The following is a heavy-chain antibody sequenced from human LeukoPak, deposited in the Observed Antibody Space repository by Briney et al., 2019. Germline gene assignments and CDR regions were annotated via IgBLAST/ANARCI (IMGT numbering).Heavy chain of an antibody. CDR1: GFTFSSYA. J-gene: IGHJ4*02. CDR3: AKAGGFSYGYYYFDY. V-gene: IGHV3-23*01. D-gene: IGHD5-18*01. Sequence: GGSLRLSCAASGFTFSSYAMSWVRQAPGKGLEWVSGISGSGGSTHYADSVKGRFTISRDNSKNTLYPQMNTLRAEDTAVYYCAKAGGFSYGYYYFDYWGQGTLVTVSS. CDR2: ISGSGGST.